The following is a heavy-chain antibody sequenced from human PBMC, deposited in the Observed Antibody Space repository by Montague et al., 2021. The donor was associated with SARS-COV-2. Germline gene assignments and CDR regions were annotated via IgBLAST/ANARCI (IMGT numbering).Heavy chain of an antibody. Sequence: SETLSLTCTVSGGSISTYYWNWIRQFPGKGLEWIGYIDYSGSTNYNPSLQRRVIISVYRSKIQFSLKLNSVTAADTAIYYCDRLPYDNSYGMDVWGQRTTVTVSS. J-gene: IGHJ6*02. CDR3: DRLPYDNSYGMDV. V-gene: IGHV4-59*01. D-gene: IGHD3-9*01. CDR1: GGSISTYY. CDR2: IDYSGST.